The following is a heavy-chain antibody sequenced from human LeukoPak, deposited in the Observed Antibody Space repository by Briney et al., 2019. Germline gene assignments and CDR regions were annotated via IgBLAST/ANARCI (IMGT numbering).Heavy chain of an antibody. V-gene: IGHV1-2*02. J-gene: IGHJ4*02. CDR2: INPNSGGT. CDR1: GYSFTRYY. D-gene: IGHD3-22*01. Sequence: ASVKVSCKTSGYSFTRYYIHWVRQAPGQGLEWMGWINPNSGGTNYAQKFQGRVTMTRDTSISTAYMELSRLRPDDTAVYYCARGGRYYDSSGYGDYWGQGTLVTVSS. CDR3: ARGGRYYDSSGYGDY.